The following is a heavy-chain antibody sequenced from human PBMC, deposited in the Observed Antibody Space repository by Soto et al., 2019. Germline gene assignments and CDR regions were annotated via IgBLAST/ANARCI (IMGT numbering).Heavy chain of an antibody. CDR2: IYYNGNT. J-gene: IGHJ6*02. V-gene: IGHV4-59*06. CDR1: GGSISSYY. CDR3: ARATTVTSSFFYYGLDV. Sequence: SETLSLTCTVSGGSISSYYWSWLRQPPGKGLEWIGHIYYNGNTYYNPSLKSRLTMSLDMSQNQFSLHLTSVIAADSASYFCARATTVTSSFFYYGLDVWGQGTTVTVSS. D-gene: IGHD4-17*01.